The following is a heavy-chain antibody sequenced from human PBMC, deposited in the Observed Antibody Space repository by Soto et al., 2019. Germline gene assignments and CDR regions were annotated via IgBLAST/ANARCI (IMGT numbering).Heavy chain of an antibody. CDR1: GFTFSSYA. CDR2: ISYDGSNK. CDR3: ARDLRGGWSYYYYSGMDV. V-gene: IGHV3-30-3*01. Sequence: GGSLRLSCAASGFTFSSYAMHWVRHAPGKGLEWVAVISYDGSNKYYADSVKGRFTISRDNSKNTLYLQMNSLRAEDTAVYYCARDLRGGWSYYYYSGMDVWGQGTTVTVSS. J-gene: IGHJ6*02. D-gene: IGHD6-19*01.